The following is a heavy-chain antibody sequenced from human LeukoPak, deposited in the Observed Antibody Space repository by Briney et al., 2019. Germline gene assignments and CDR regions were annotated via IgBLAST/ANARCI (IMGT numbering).Heavy chain of an antibody. V-gene: IGHV1-46*01. Sequence: ASVKVSCKASGYTFTGYYMHWVRQAPGQGLEWMGIINPSGGSTTYAQKFQGRVIMTGDTSTSTVYMELRSLRSEDTAVYYCARARGSGSYYGHDYYYYYYMDVWGQGTTVTVSS. J-gene: IGHJ6*03. CDR1: GYTFTGYY. CDR2: INPSGGST. CDR3: ARARGSGSYYGHDYYYYYYMDV. D-gene: IGHD3-10*01.